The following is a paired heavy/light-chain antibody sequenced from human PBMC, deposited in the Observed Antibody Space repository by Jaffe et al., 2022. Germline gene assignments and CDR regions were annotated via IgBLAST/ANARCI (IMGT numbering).Heavy chain of an antibody. Sequence: QVQLQESGPGLVKPSQTLSLTCTVSGGSISSGSYYWSWIRQPAGKGLEWIGRIYTSGSTNYNPSLKSRVTISVDTSKNQFSLKLSSVTAADTAVYYCARGTKLRFPLDPTALSWFDPWGQGTLVTVSS. D-gene: IGHD1-7*01. J-gene: IGHJ5*02. CDR2: IYTSGST. CDR1: GGSISSGSYY. CDR3: ARGTKLRFPLDPTALSWFDP. V-gene: IGHV4-61*02.
Light chain of an antibody. CDR3: QQSYSTPC. V-gene: IGKV1-39*01. Sequence: DIQMTQSPSSLSASVGDRVTITCRASQSISSYLNWYQQKPGKAPKLLIYAASSLQSGVPSRFSGSGSGTDFTLTISSLQPEDFATYYCQQSYSTPCFGQGTRLEIK. CDR2: AAS. J-gene: IGKJ5*01. CDR1: QSISSY.